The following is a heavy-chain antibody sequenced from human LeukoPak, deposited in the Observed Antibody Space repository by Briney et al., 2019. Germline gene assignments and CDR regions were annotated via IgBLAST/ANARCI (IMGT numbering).Heavy chain of an antibody. CDR1: GGSFSGYY. CDR3: ARIYGRIDY. CDR2: INHSGST. J-gene: IGHJ4*02. D-gene: IGHD1-26*01. Sequence: PSETLSLTCAVYGGSFSGYYWSWIRQPPGKGLEWIGEINHSGSTNYNPSLKSRVTISVDTSKNQFSLKLSSVTAADTAVYYCARIYGRIDYWGQGTLVTVSS. V-gene: IGHV4-34*01.